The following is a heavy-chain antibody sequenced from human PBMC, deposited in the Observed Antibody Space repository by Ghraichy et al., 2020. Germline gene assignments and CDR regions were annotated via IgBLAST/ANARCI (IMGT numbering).Heavy chain of an antibody. D-gene: IGHD1-26*01. V-gene: IGHV3-48*03. J-gene: IGHJ4*02. Sequence: GGSLRLSCAASGFSLTNDEMNWVRQAPGKGLEWISYISGNSQTIFYAASVKGRFTISRDNAKNSLYLEMSSLRVEDTGVYYCARDGRQATQPFDYWGQGTLVTFSS. CDR3: ARDGRQATQPFDY. CDR1: GFSLTNDE. CDR2: ISGNSQTI.